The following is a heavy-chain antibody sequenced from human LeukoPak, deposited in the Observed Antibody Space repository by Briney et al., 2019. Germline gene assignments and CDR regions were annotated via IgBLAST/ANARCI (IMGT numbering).Heavy chain of an antibody. CDR3: ARNSVTTGYYFDY. D-gene: IGHD4-17*01. J-gene: IGHJ4*02. CDR2: ISHDGRNT. V-gene: IGHV3-30*04. CDR1: GFTFGSYS. Sequence: GGSLRLSCAASGFTFGSYSMHWVRQAPGKGLEWVAVISHDGRNTYYAKSVKGRFTISRDDSKNTLYLQMNSLRADDTAVYYCARNSVTTGYYFDYWGRGTLVTVSS.